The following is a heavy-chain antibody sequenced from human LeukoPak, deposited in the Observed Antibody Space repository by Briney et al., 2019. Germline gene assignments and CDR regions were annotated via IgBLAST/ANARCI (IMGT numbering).Heavy chain of an antibody. V-gene: IGHV3-21*01. CDR2: ISSSSSYI. D-gene: IGHD1-26*01. CDR1: GFTFSSYS. Sequence: PGGSLRLSCAASGFTFSSYSMNWVRQAPGKGLEWVSSISSSSSYIYYADSVKGRFTISRDNAKNSLYLQMNSLRAEDTAVYYCARSHRVWELPWTNWFDPWGQGTLVTVSS. CDR3: ARSHRVWELPWTNWFDP. J-gene: IGHJ5*02.